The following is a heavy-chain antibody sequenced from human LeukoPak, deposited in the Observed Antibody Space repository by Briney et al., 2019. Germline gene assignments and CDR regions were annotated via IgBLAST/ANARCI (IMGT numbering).Heavy chain of an antibody. CDR3: AKGGGYSGYGMDV. J-gene: IGHJ6*02. Sequence: GGSLRLSCAVSGFTFSSYAMSWVRQAPGKGLEWVSAISGSGGSTYYADSVKGRFTISRDNSKNTLYLQMNSLRAEDTAVYYCAKGGGYSGYGMDVWGQGTTVTVSS. CDR1: GFTFSSYA. V-gene: IGHV3-23*01. CDR2: ISGSGGST. D-gene: IGHD2-15*01.